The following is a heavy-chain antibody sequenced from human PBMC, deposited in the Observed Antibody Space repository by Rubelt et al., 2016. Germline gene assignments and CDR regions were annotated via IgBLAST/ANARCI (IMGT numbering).Heavy chain of an antibody. CDR3: ARDRDYATPRVYYGMDV. Sequence: GSLRLSCAASGFSFSMYWMHWVRQVPGKGLVWVSRIYSDVSSTTYADSVKGRFTISRDNAKNSLYLQMNSLRAEDTAVYYCARDRDYATPRVYYGMDVWGQGTTVTVSS. CDR1: GFSFSMYW. D-gene: IGHD4-17*01. J-gene: IGHJ6*02. CDR2: IYSDVSST. V-gene: IGHV3-74*01.